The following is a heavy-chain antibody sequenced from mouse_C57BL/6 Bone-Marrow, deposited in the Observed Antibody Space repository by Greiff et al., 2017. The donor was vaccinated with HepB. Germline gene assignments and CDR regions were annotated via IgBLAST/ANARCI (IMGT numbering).Heavy chain of an antibody. CDR1: AYEFPSHD. D-gene: IGHD1-1*01. V-gene: IGHV5-2*01. CDR2: INSDGGST. J-gene: IGHJ1*03. CDR3: ARRVDYGSYWYCDV. Sequence: VQLKQSGGGLVQPGESLKLSCESTAYEFPSHDMSWVRKTPVKSLELVAAINSDGGSTYYPDTMERRFIISRDNTKKALYLQMRSLTSEDTALYYGARRVDYGSYWYCDVWGTGTTVTVAS.